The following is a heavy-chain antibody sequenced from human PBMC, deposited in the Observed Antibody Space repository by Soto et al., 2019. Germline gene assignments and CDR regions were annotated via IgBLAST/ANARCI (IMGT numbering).Heavy chain of an antibody. CDR3: ATSPYYHDSSGYTIFDY. J-gene: IGHJ4*02. CDR1: GFTFSSSA. Sequence: PGVSLTLSYAASGFTFSSSAMTWVRQAPGKGQEWVSAISGSGGSTYYADSVKGRFTISRDNSKNTLFLQMNSLRAEDTAVYYCATSPYYHDSSGYTIFDYWGQGT. V-gene: IGHV3-23*01. CDR2: ISGSGGST. D-gene: IGHD3-22*01.